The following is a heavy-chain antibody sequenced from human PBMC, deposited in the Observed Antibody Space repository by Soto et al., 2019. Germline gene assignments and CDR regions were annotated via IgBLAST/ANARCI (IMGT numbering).Heavy chain of an antibody. V-gene: IGHV1-69*02. CDR2: IIPSLGIA. J-gene: IGHJ6*03. CDR3: ARGASETALHPLTCRYYYMDV. D-gene: IGHD4-4*01. Sequence: VQLVQSGAEVKKPGSSVKVSCKASGGTFSSYTISWVRQAPGQGLEWMGRIIPSLGIANYAQKFQGRVTITADKSTSTAHVELSKLRSEDTDLYYRARGASETALHPLTCRYYYMDVWGQGATVTVFS. CDR1: GGTFSSYT.